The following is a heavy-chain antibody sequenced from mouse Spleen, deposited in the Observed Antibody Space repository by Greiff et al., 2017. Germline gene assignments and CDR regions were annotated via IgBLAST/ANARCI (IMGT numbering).Heavy chain of an antibody. V-gene: IGHV3-6*01. Sequence: VQLQQSGPGLVKPSQSLSLTCSVTGYSITSGYYWNWIRQFPGNKLEWMGYISYDGSNNYNPSLKNRISITRDTSKNQFFLKLNSVTTEDTATYYCARDHGDAWFAYWGQGTLVTVSA. CDR2: ISYDGSN. J-gene: IGHJ3*01. CDR1: GYSITSGYY. D-gene: IGHD3-3*01. CDR3: ARDHGDAWFAY.